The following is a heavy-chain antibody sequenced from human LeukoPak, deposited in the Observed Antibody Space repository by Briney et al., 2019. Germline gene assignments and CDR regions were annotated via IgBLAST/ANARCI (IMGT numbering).Heavy chain of an antibody. CDR2: INNDGGGT. Sequence: GGSLRLSCAASGFTFSRYWMYWVRQAPGKGLVYVSRINNDGGGTTYADSVRGRFTISRDNARNMVYLQMDRLSADDPAVYYCARGGGYHACDIWGQGTMVTVSS. CDR3: ARGGGYHACDI. J-gene: IGHJ3*02. V-gene: IGHV3-74*03. D-gene: IGHD6-25*01. CDR1: GFTFSRYW.